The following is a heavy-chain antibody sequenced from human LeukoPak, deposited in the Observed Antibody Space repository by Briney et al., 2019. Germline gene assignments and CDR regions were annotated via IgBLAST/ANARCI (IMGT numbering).Heavy chain of an antibody. J-gene: IGHJ6*02. CDR2: IKQDGSEK. V-gene: IGHV3-7*01. D-gene: IGHD3-22*01. CDR1: GFTFSSYW. CDR3: ARGPFVGGYYDSSRVYYYGMDV. Sequence: GGSLRLSCAASGFTFSSYWMSWVRQAPGKGLEWVANIKQDGSEKYYVDSVKGRFTISRDNAKNSLYLQMNSLRAEDTAVYYCARGPFVGGYYDSSRVYYYGMDVWGQGTTVTVSS.